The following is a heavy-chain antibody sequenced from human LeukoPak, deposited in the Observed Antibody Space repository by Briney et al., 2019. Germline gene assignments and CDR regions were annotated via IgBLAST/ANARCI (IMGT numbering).Heavy chain of an antibody. J-gene: IGHJ4*02. Sequence: SERLSPTCSPYGVSFSGESWNWLRQPPGKGLEWIGEINHSGSTNYSPSLKSRVTISLDTSKNQFSLKLSSVTAADTAVYYCARGLADIAMGYWGQGIPGTVTS. V-gene: IGHV4-34*01. CDR3: ARGLADIAMGY. D-gene: IGHD5-18*01. CDR2: INHSGST. CDR1: GVSFSGES.